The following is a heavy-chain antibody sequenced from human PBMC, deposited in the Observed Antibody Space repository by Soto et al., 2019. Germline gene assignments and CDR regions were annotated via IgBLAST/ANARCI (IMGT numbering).Heavy chain of an antibody. J-gene: IGHJ4*02. D-gene: IGHD3-22*01. CDR2: INPSGGST. CDR1: GYTFTSYY. Sequence: GASVKVSCKASGYTFTSYYMHWVRQAPGQGLEWMGIINPSGGSTSYAQKFQGRVTMTRDTSTSTVHMELSSLRSEDTAVYYCARDINYYDSSGYYYPFDYRGQGTLVTVSS. V-gene: IGHV1-46*01. CDR3: ARDINYYDSSGYYYPFDY.